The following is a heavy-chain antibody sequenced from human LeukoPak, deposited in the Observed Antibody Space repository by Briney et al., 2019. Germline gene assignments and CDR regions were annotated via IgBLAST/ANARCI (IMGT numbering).Heavy chain of an antibody. CDR3: ARDVGEYCSSTNCYASHY. D-gene: IGHD2-2*01. Sequence: AASVKVSFKASGGTFRSYIITWGRQPPGQGLEGRGRIIPMFGTPNYAQKFQDRVTITADESSRTAYMELSSLRFEDTAVYYCARDVGEYCSSTNCYASHYWGQGTLVTVSS. CDR2: IIPMFGTP. J-gene: IGHJ4*02. CDR1: GGTFRSYI. V-gene: IGHV1-69*13.